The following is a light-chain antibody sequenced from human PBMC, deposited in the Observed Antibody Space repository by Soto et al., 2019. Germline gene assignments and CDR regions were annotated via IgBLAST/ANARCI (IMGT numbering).Light chain of an antibody. CDR2: LGS. Sequence: DLVMTQSPLSLPVTPGEPASISCRSSQSLLHSNGYNYLDWYLQKPGQSPQLLIYLGSDRASGVPDRFVGSGSGTDFTLEISRVEAEDVGVYYCMQTLQTPLTFGGGTRVEIK. J-gene: IGKJ4*01. CDR3: MQTLQTPLT. V-gene: IGKV2-28*01. CDR1: QSLLHSNGYNY.